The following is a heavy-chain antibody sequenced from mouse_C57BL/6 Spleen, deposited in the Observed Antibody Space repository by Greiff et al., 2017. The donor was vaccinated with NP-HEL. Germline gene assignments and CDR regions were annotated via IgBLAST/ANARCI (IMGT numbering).Heavy chain of an antibody. CDR1: GYAFSSYW. CDR2: IYPGDGDT. V-gene: IGHV1-80*01. Sequence: QVQLQQSGAELVKPGASVKISCKASGYAFSSYWMNWVKQRPGKGLEWIGQIYPGDGDTNYNGKFKGKATLTADKSSSTAYMQLSSLTSEDSAVYFCARRAGGYYYGSSYYWYFDVWGTGTTVTVSS. CDR3: ARRAGGYYYGSSYYWYFDV. J-gene: IGHJ1*03. D-gene: IGHD1-1*01.